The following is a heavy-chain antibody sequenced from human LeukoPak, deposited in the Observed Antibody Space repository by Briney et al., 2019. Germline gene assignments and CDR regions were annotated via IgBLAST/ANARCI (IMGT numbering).Heavy chain of an antibody. CDR1: GFTFSSYS. Sequence: GGSLRLSCAASGFTFSSYSMNWVRQAPGKGLEWVSSISSSSSYIYYADSVKGRFTISRDNAKNSLYLQMNSLRAEDTAVYYCARDGGSTSLVYYYYGMDVWAKGPRSPSP. CDR2: ISSSSSYI. D-gene: IGHD2-2*01. V-gene: IGHV3-21*01. CDR3: ARDGGSTSLVYYYYGMDV. J-gene: IGHJ6*02.